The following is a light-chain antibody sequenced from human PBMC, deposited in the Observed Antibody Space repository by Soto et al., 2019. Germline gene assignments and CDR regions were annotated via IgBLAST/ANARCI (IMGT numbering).Light chain of an antibody. Sequence: TLSVKTGERAILSCRASQSLTTNLAWYQQKPGQAPRLLIHDASTRATGIPARFSGSGSGTEFTLTISSLQSEDFAVYYCQQYDDWPLTFGQGTRLAN. J-gene: IGKJ5*01. CDR2: DAS. CDR3: QQYDDWPLT. CDR1: QSLTTN. V-gene: IGKV3-15*01.